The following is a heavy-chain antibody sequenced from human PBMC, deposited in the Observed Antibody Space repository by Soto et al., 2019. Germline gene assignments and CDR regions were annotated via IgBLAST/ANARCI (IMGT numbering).Heavy chain of an antibody. D-gene: IGHD6-6*01. CDR1: GFSLSTSGMC. J-gene: IGHJ4*02. CDR3: ARMPYIAARPGYFDY. V-gene: IGHV2-70*11. Sequence: GSGPTLVNPTQTLTLTCTFSGFSLSTSGMCVSWISQPPGKALEWLARIDWDDDKYYSTSLKTRLTISKDTSKNQVVLTMTNMDPVDTATYYCARMPYIAARPGYFDYWGQGTLVTVSS. CDR2: IDWDDDK.